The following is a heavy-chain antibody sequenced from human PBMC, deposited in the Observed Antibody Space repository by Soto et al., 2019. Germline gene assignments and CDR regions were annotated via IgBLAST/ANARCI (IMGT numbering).Heavy chain of an antibody. CDR2: ISYLGIT. CDR1: GGSISTTGSS. Sequence: PSETLSLTCAVSGGSISTTGSSWMWIRQPPGKGLEWLGYISYLGITYYNPSLKSRGSMSVDRSKNQFSPRLNSVTAADTALYYCARDYCRGGSCHVAYWGQGAPVTVSS. V-gene: IGHV4-30-2*01. D-gene: IGHD2-15*01. J-gene: IGHJ4*02. CDR3: ARDYCRGGSCHVAY.